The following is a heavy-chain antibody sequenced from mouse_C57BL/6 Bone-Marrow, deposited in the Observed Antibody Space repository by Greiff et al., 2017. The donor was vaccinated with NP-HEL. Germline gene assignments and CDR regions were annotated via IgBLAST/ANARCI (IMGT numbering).Heavy chain of an antibody. CDR1: GYTFTDYE. V-gene: IGHV1-15*01. CDR3: TRLLWPYYYAMDY. D-gene: IGHD1-1*02. Sequence: VQLQQSGAELVRPGASVTLSCKASGYTFTDYEMHWVKQTPVHGLEWIGAIDPETGGTAYNQKFKGKAILTADKSSSTAYMELRSLTSEDSAVYYCTRLLWPYYYAMDYWGQGTSVTVSS. CDR2: IDPETGGT. J-gene: IGHJ4*01.